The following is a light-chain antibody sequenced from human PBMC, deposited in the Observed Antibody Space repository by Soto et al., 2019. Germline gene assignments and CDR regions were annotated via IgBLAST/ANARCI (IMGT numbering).Light chain of an antibody. CDR3: QQRSNWPPT. Sequence: EIVLTQSPATLSLSPGERATLSCRASQSVSSYLAWHQQKPGQAPRLLIYDASNRATGIPARFSGSGSGTDFTLTISSLEPEDFAVYYCQQRSNWPPTFGQGTKLDIK. V-gene: IGKV3-11*01. J-gene: IGKJ2*01. CDR2: DAS. CDR1: QSVSSY.